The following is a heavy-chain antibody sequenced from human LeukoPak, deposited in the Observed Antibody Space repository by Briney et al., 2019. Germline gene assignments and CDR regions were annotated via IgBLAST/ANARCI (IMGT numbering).Heavy chain of an antibody. CDR1: GFTFSSYV. D-gene: IGHD2/OR15-2a*01. J-gene: IGHJ6*03. Sequence: GGSLRLSCAASGFTFSSYVMHWVRQAPGKGLEWVAVIWYDGSNKYYADSVKGRFTISRDNSKNTLYLQMNSLRAEDTAVYYCAKIQSIYYYYYMDVWGKGTTVTVSS. V-gene: IGHV3-33*03. CDR2: IWYDGSNK. CDR3: AKIQSIYYYYYMDV.